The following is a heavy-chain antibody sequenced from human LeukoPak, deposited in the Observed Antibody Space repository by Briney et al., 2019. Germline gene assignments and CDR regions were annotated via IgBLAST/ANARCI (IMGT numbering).Heavy chain of an antibody. Sequence: HPGGSLRLSCEASGFTFSNYGMNWVRQAPGKGLEWVSYISSSGSTIYYADSVKGRFTISRDNAKNSLYLQMNSLRAEDTAVYYCAELGITMIGGVWGKGTTVTISS. CDR2: ISSSGSTI. D-gene: IGHD3-10*02. CDR3: AELGITMIGGV. V-gene: IGHV3-48*04. CDR1: GFTFSNYG. J-gene: IGHJ6*04.